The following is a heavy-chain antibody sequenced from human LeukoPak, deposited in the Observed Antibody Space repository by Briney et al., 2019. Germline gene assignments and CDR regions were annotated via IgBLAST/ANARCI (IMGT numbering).Heavy chain of an antibody. J-gene: IGHJ4*02. CDR3: ATQLYGAFDY. CDR1: GFTFSSHW. V-gene: IGHV3-7*01. CDR2: IKQDGSEK. Sequence: GGSLRLSCAASGFTFSSHWMSWVRQAPGKGLEWVANIKQDGSEKYYVDSVKGRFTISRDNAKNSLYLQMNSLRAEDTAVYYCATQLYGAFDYWGQGTLVTVSS. D-gene: IGHD2-2*02.